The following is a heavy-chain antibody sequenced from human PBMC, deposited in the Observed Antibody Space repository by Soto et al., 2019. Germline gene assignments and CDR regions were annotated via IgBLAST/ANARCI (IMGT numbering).Heavy chain of an antibody. V-gene: IGHV1-24*01. Sequence: ASVKVSCKVSGYTLTELSMHWVRQAPGKGLEWMGGFDPEDGETIYAQKFQGRVTMTEDTSTDTAYMELSSLRSEDTAVYYCATVYPDIVPKKSHYYYMDVWGKGTTVTVSS. J-gene: IGHJ6*03. CDR2: FDPEDGET. D-gene: IGHD5-12*01. CDR1: GYTLTELS. CDR3: ATVYPDIVPKKSHYYYMDV.